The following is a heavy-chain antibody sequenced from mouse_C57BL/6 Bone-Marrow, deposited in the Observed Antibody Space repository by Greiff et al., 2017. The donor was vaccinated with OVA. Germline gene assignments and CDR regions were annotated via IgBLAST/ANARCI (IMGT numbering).Heavy chain of an antibody. V-gene: IGHV3-6*01. CDR2: ISYDGSN. CDR3: AYYGQRGFAY. D-gene: IGHD1-1*02. CDR1: GYSITSGYY. J-gene: IGHJ3*01. Sequence: ESGPGLVKPSQSLSLTCSVTGYSITSGYYWNWIRQFPGNKLEWMGYISYDGSNNYNPSLKNRISITRDTSKNQFFLKLNSVTTEDTATYYCAYYGQRGFAYWGQGTLVTVSA.